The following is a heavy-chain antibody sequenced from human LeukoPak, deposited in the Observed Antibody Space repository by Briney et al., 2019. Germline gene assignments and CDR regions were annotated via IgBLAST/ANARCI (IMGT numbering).Heavy chain of an antibody. CDR3: ARARAPSSHYYYMDV. V-gene: IGHV1-8*01. CDR1: GYSLIGYD. J-gene: IGHJ6*03. Sequence: ASVKVSCKASGYSLIGYDISWVRQATGRGLEWMGRMNPNGGKTVYAQKFQGRITMTRNISLSTAYMELSSLRSEDTAVYYCARARAPSSHYYYMDVWGKGTTVTVSS. CDR2: MNPNGGKT.